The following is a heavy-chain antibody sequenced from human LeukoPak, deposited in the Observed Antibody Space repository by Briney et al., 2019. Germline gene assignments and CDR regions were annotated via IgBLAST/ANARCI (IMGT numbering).Heavy chain of an antibody. Sequence: GASVKVSCKASGYTFTSYDINWVRQATGQGPEWMGWMNPNSGNTGYAQKFQGRVTMTRNTSISTAYMELSSLRSEDTAVYYCARARSGWYPSHDYWGQGTLVTVSS. J-gene: IGHJ4*02. D-gene: IGHD6-19*01. V-gene: IGHV1-8*01. CDR3: ARARSGWYPSHDY. CDR2: MNPNSGNT. CDR1: GYTFTSYD.